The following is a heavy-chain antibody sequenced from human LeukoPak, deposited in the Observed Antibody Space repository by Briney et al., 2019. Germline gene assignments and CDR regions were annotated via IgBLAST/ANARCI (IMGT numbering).Heavy chain of an antibody. CDR2: IYTSGST. J-gene: IGHJ6*02. Sequence: SQTLSLTCTVSGGSISSGSYYWSWIRQPAGKGLEWIGRIYTSGSTNYHPSLKSRVTISVDTSKNQFSLKLSSVTAADTAVYYCASGERGYSYGSSFYYYYGMDVWGQGTTVTVSS. V-gene: IGHV4-61*02. CDR1: GGSISSGSYY. D-gene: IGHD5-18*01. CDR3: ASGERGYSYGSSFYYYYGMDV.